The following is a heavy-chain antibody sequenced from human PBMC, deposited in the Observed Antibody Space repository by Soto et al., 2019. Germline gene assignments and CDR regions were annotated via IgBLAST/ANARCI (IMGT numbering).Heavy chain of an antibody. J-gene: IGHJ4*02. V-gene: IGHV3-48*02. CDR2: ISSSHSTI. CDR3: ARGLYYYDSRGYWGY. CDR1: GFTFSSYS. Sequence: EVPLVESGGGLVQPGGSLRLSCAASGFTFSSYSMNWVRQAPGKGLEWVSYISSSHSTIYYADSVKGRFTISRDNAKNSLYLQMNSLRDEDTAVYYCARGLYYYDSRGYWGYWGQGTLVTVSS. D-gene: IGHD3-22*01.